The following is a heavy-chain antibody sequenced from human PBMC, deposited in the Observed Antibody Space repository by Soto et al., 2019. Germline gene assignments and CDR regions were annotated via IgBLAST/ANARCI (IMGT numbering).Heavy chain of an antibody. D-gene: IGHD1-1*01. Sequence: QVQLVQSGGGVVQPGRSLRLSCVASGFIFSTYGMHWVRQFPCKGLEWVAHISYDGSNEYYADSVKGRFTVSRDNAKNTLDLQMNGLKTEDTALYDWTKAYLVETTWGYFESWGQGALVIVS. J-gene: IGHJ4*02. CDR3: TKAYLVETTWGYFES. CDR1: GFIFSTYG. V-gene: IGHV3-30*18. CDR2: ISYDGSNE.